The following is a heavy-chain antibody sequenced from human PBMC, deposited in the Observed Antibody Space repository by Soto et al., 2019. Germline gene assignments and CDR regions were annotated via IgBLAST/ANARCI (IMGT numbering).Heavy chain of an antibody. CDR1: GYTFTSYD. CDR3: ARVPLEPGDYYYYMDF. Sequence: ASVKVSCKASGYTFTSYDINWVRQATGQGLEWMGWMNPNSGNTGYAQKFQGRVTMTRNTSISTAYMELSSLRSEDTAVYYCARVPLEPGDYYYYMDFWGEGTTVTVS. CDR2: MNPNSGNT. D-gene: IGHD1-1*01. V-gene: IGHV1-8*01. J-gene: IGHJ6*03.